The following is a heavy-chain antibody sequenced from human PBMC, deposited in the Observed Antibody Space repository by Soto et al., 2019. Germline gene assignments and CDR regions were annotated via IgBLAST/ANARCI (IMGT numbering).Heavy chain of an antibody. J-gene: IGHJ5*02. Sequence: QVQLVQSGAEVKKPGASVRVSCKASGYTFTDYYIHWVRQAPGQGLEWMGGMNSNSGGTNYAQKFQGRVTMTRDTSISTAYLELSSLTSDDTAVYYCAKEYSRPAAWFDPWGQGTLVTVSS. D-gene: IGHD5-12*01. V-gene: IGHV1-2*02. CDR2: MNSNSGGT. CDR1: GYTFTDYY. CDR3: AKEYSRPAAWFDP.